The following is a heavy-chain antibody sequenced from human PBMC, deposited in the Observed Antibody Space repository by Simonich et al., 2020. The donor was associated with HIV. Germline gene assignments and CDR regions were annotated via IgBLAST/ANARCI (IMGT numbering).Heavy chain of an antibody. D-gene: IGHD4-17*01. CDR2: IDPSWNT. J-gene: IGHJ4*02. CDR1: GYSISSGYY. V-gene: IGHV4-38-2*01. CDR3: YGDYGEYYFDH. Sequence: QVQLQESGPGLVKPSATLSLTCAVSGYSISSGYYCGWIRQPPGTGLGWIGSIDPSWNTYYSPSRKRRGTISVDTSKNQFSLNMSSLTAADTAVYYCYGDYGEYYFDHWSQGTLVTVSS.